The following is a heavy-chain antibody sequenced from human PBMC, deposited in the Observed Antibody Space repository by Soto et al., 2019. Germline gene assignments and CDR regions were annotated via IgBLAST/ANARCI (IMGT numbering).Heavy chain of an antibody. CDR1: GGSFSSDTHY. V-gene: IGHV4-61*01. CDR3: ARFVRSCSGTTCYTRADV. D-gene: IGHD2-2*02. CDR2: IYSSGST. J-gene: IGHJ6*02. Sequence: LSLTCTVSGGSFSSDTHYWSWIRQPPGKRLEWIGFIYSSGSTNYNPSLKSRVTMSVDTSTNQFSLKLRSVIVADTAVYHCARFVRSCSGTTCYTRADVWGQGTTVTV.